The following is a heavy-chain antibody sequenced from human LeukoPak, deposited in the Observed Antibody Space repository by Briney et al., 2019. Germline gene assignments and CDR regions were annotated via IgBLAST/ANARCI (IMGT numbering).Heavy chain of an antibody. D-gene: IGHD4-17*01. V-gene: IGHV4-59*05. J-gene: IGHJ3*02. Sequence: GSLRLSCAASGFTFSSHAMSWVRQAPGKGLEWIGSIYYSGSTYYNPSLKSRVTISVDTSKNQFSLKLSSVTAADTAVYYCAGTTVTDAFDIWGQGTMVTVSS. CDR1: GFTFSSHA. CDR2: IYYSGST. CDR3: AGTTVTDAFDI.